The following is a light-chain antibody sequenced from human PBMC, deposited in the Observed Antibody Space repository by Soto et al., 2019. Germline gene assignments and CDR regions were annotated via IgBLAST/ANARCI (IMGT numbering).Light chain of an antibody. CDR1: SSDVGHYNH. CDR2: EVS. CDR3: TSDTGGSAPFV. V-gene: IGLV2-14*01. Sequence: QSVLTQPASVSVSPGQSITISCTGTSSDVGHYNHVSWYQQHPGKAPKLIIYEVSNRPSAVSDRFSGSKSGNTASLTISGLQTEDEAHYYCTSDTGGSAPFVFGTGTKVTVL. J-gene: IGLJ1*01.